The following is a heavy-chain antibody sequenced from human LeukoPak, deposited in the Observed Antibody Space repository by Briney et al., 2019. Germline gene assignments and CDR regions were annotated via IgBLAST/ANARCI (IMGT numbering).Heavy chain of an antibody. CDR2: IRYDGSNK. J-gene: IGHJ5*02. D-gene: IGHD1-14*01. CDR1: GFTFSTYG. Sequence: GGSLRLSCAASGFTFSTYGMHWVRQAPGRGLQWVAFIRYDGSNKYYADSVKGRFTISRDNSKNTLYLQMNSLRTEDTAVYYCAKDTTPPKAGFDPWGQGTLVTVSS. V-gene: IGHV3-30*02. CDR3: AKDTTPPKAGFDP.